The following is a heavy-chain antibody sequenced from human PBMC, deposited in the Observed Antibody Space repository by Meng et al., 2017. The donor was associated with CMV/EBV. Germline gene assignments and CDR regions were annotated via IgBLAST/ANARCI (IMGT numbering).Heavy chain of an antibody. Sequence: ASVKVSCKASGYTFTTYDINWVRQATGQGLEWMGRMSPNSGNTAYAQKFQGRVTITRKTSISTAYMELSSLRSEDTAVYYCARDLTLPQFFCGMDVWGQGTTVTVSS. D-gene: IGHD1-26*01. CDR1: GYTFTTYD. CDR2: MSPNSGNT. V-gene: IGHV1-8*03. CDR3: ARDLTLPQFFCGMDV. J-gene: IGHJ6*02.